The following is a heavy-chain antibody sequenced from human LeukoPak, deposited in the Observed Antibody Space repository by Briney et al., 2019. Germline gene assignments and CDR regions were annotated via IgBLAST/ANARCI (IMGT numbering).Heavy chain of an antibody. CDR2: IKSKTDGGTT. CDR1: GFTFSNAW. CDR3: TTRGIVGATVSEY. J-gene: IGHJ4*02. D-gene: IGHD1-26*01. V-gene: IGHV3-15*01. Sequence: PWGSLRLSCAASGFTFSNAWMSWVRQAPGKGLEWVGRIKSKTDGGTTDYAAPVKGRFTISRDDSKNTLYLQMNSLKTEDTAVYYCTTRGIVGATVSEYWGQGTLVTVSS.